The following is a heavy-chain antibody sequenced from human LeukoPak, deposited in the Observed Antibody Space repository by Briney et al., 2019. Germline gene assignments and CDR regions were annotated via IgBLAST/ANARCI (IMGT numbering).Heavy chain of an antibody. J-gene: IGHJ4*02. V-gene: IGHV3-49*04. CDR2: IRSKAYGGTT. D-gene: IGHD6-13*01. CDR3: ARDLNAAAGTPGGVY. CDR1: GFTFGNYA. Sequence: PGRSLRLSCTASGFTFGNYAMSWVRQAPGKGLEWVGFIRSKAYGGTTEYAASVKGRFTISRDDSKSIAYLQMNSLRAEDTAVYYCARDLNAAAGTPGGVYWGQGTLVTVSS.